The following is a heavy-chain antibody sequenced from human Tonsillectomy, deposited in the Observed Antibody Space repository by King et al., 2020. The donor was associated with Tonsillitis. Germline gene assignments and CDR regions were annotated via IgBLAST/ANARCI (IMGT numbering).Heavy chain of an antibody. D-gene: IGHD2-2*01. V-gene: IGHV3-53*01. CDR2: IYSGGST. CDR3: ARVVPAANFDF. CDR1: GFTVSSNY. Sequence: VQLVEPGGGLIQPGRSLRLSCAASGFTVSSNYMSWVRQAPGKGLEWVSVIYSGGSTNYADSVKGRFTISRDNSKNTLYLQMNFLRAEDTAVYYCARVVPAANFDFWGQGTLVTVSS. J-gene: IGHJ4*02.